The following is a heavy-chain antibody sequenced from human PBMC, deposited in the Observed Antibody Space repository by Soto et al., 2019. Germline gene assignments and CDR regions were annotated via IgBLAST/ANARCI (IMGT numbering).Heavy chain of an antibody. Sequence: EVQLLESGGGLVQPGGSLRLSCAASGFTFSSYTMSWVRQAPGKGLEWVSTTSSSGGSTYYADSVKGRFTISRDNSKNTFYLQMNSLSAEDMAVYYCVKDGGYGSGGYYSDDWGQGTLVTVSS. CDR2: TSSSGGST. V-gene: IGHV3-23*01. CDR3: VKDGGYGSGGYYSDD. J-gene: IGHJ4*02. D-gene: IGHD3-10*01. CDR1: GFTFSSYT.